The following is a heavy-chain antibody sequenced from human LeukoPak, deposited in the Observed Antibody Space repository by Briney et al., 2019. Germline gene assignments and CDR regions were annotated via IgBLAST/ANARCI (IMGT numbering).Heavy chain of an antibody. CDR2: VWWDGGNK. CDR1: GFTFSAYG. Sequence: PGGSLRLSCAASGFTFSAYGMHWVRQAPGEGREWGAIVWWDGGNKWDADSVKGRFTISRDDSKNTLHLQMTNLRAEDAAVYYCAKVRVTYCVTTTCYGDFAFWGQGTLVTVAS. CDR3: AKVRVTYCVTTTCYGDFAF. J-gene: IGHJ4*02. D-gene: IGHD2-2*01. V-gene: IGHV3-33*06.